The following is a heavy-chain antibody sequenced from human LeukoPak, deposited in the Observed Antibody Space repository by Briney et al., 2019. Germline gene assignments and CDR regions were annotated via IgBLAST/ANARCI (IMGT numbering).Heavy chain of an antibody. CDR3: AREVAKPAAVDYSWFDP. CDR2: IYYSGST. V-gene: IGHV4-59*12. J-gene: IGHJ5*02. Sequence: SETLSLTCTVSGGSISSYYWSWIRQPPGKGLEWIGYIYYSGSTYYNPSLKSRVTMSIDTSKNQFSLKLRSVTAADTAVYFCAREVAKPAAVDYSWFDPWGQGTLVTVSS. CDR1: GGSISSYY. D-gene: IGHD6-13*01.